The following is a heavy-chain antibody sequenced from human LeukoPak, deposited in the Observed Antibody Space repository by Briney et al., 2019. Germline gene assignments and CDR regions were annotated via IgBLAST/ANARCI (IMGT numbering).Heavy chain of an antibody. CDR3: AKPLDFYDYVWGSYRWNFDY. D-gene: IGHD3-16*02. CDR2: ISSSSSYI. Sequence: GGSLRLSCAASGFTFSSYSMNWVRQAPGKGLEWVSSISSSSSYIYYADSVKGRFTISRDNAKNSLYLQMNSLRAEDTAVYYCAKPLDFYDYVWGSYRWNFDYWGQGTLVTASS. J-gene: IGHJ4*02. V-gene: IGHV3-21*04. CDR1: GFTFSSYS.